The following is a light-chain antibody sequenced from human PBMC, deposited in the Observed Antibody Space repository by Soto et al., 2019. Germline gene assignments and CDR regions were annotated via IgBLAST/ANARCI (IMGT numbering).Light chain of an antibody. CDR1: TGHNTYA. J-gene: IGLJ2*01. Sequence: QPALTQSPSASASLGASVKLTCTRSTGHNTYAIAWHQQQPEKGPRYLMKVNSDGRHIKGDGIPDRFSGSSSGAERYLTISSLQSEDEAAYFSQTWDAGIVLFGGGTKLTVL. CDR3: QTWDAGIVL. CDR2: VNSDGRH. V-gene: IGLV4-69*01.